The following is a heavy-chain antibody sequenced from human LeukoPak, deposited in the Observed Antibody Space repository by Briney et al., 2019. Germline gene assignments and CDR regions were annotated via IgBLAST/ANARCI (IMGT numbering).Heavy chain of an antibody. J-gene: IGHJ5*02. CDR1: GGTFISYA. CDR2: IIPIFGTA. Sequence: ASVKVSCKASGGTFISYAISWVRQAPGQGLEWTGGIIPIFGTANYAQKFQGRVTITADESTSTAYMELSSLRSEDTAVYYCARDLGTSGDGNWFDPWGQGTLVTVSS. V-gene: IGHV1-69*13. D-gene: IGHD2-2*01. CDR3: ARDLGTSGDGNWFDP.